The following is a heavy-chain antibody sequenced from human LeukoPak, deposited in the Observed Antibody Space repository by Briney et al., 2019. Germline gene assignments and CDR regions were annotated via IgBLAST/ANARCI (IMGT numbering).Heavy chain of an antibody. CDR1: GFTFSSYA. CDR2: ISYDGSNK. V-gene: IGHV3-30-3*01. D-gene: IGHD2-2*01. CDR3: ARAHRYCSSTSCYPGY. J-gene: IGHJ4*02. Sequence: GGSLRLSCAASGFTFSSYAMHWVRQAPGKGLEWVAVISYDGSNKYYADSVKGRFTISRDNSKNTLYLQMNSLRAEDTAVYYCARAHRYCSSTSCYPGYWGQGTLVTVSS.